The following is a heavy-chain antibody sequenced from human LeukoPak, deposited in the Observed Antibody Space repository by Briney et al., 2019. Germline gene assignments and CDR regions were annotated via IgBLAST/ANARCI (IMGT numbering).Heavy chain of an antibody. D-gene: IGHD2/OR15-2a*01. V-gene: IGHV3-74*03. CDR1: GFTFSVYW. CDR2: INNDGENT. J-gene: IGHJ4*02. Sequence: QTGGSLRLSCAASGFTFSVYWTYWVRQAPGKGLVWVSHINNDGENTTYADSVKGRFTISRDNAKNTLYLQMNSLRDGDTAVYYCARLQGDYTTYDCWGQGTLVTVSS. CDR3: ARLQGDYTTYDC.